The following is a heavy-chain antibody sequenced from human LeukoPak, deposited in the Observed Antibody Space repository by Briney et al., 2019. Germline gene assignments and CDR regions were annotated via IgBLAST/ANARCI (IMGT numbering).Heavy chain of an antibody. CDR2: IYYSGST. CDR3: ARNKNWGSPWYFDL. J-gene: IGHJ2*01. CDR1: GGSISSSSYY. D-gene: IGHD7-27*01. V-gene: IGHV4-39*01. Sequence: SETLSLTCTVSGGSISSSSYYWGWIRQPPGTGLEWIGSIYYSGSTYYNPSLKSRVTISEDTSKNQFSLKLSSVTAADTAVYYCARNKNWGSPWYFDLWGRGTLVTVSS.